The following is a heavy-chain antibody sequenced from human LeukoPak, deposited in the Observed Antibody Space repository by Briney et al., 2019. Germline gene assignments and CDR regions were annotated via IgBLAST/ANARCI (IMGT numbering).Heavy chain of an antibody. D-gene: IGHD4-17*01. Sequence: GRPLRLSCAASGFIFSNYAIHWVRQAPGKGLEWVAAISYDGNNQHYADPVRGRFTISRDNSKNTVYLQIDSLRTEDSAVYYCVKPYPTLTTSSVLDNWGQGTLVTVSS. J-gene: IGHJ4*01. V-gene: IGHV3-30*18. CDR1: GFIFSNYA. CDR3: VKPYPTLTTSSVLDN. CDR2: ISYDGNNQ.